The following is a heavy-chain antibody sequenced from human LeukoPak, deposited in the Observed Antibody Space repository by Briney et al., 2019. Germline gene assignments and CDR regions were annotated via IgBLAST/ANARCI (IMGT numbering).Heavy chain of an antibody. CDR2: MNPNSGNT. Sequence: ASVKVSCKASGYTFTSYDINWVRQATGQGLEWMGWMNPNSGNTGYAQEFQGRVTMTRNTSISTAYMELSSLRSEDTAVYYCATANNYYDSSGYYYRDYWGQGTLVTVSS. CDR1: GYTFTSYD. CDR3: ATANNYYDSSGYYYRDY. J-gene: IGHJ4*02. D-gene: IGHD3-22*01. V-gene: IGHV1-8*01.